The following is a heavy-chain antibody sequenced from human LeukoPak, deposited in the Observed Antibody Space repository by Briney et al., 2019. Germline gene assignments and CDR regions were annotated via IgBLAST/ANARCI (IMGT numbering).Heavy chain of an antibody. J-gene: IGHJ4*02. V-gene: IGHV3-33*03. CDR1: GFTFRSYG. CDR3: AKDSSDYYFDY. Sequence: PGRSLRLSCVASGFTFRSYGIHWVRQAPGKGLEWLAFIWYDEITKNYADSVKGRFTISRDNSKNTLYVQMNSLRPDDTAVYYCAKDSSDYYFDYWGQGTLVTVSS. D-gene: IGHD3-22*01. CDR2: IWYDEITK.